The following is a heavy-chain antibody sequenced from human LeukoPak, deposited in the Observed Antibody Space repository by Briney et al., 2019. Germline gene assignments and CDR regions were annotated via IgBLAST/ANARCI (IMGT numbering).Heavy chain of an antibody. V-gene: IGHV3-23*01. CDR2: ISASGGST. CDR1: GFTFSSYA. Sequence: GGSLRLSCAASGFTFSSYAMSWVRQAPGKGLEWVSAISASGGSTYYADSVKGRFTISRDNSKNTLYLQMNSLRAEATAVYYCAKENGYYDSSGYYLDYFDYWGQGTLVTVSS. J-gene: IGHJ4*02. CDR3: AKENGYYDSSGYYLDYFDY. D-gene: IGHD3-22*01.